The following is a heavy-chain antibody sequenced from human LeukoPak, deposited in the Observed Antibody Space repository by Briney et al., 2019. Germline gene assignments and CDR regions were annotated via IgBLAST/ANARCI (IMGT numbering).Heavy chain of an antibody. CDR2: ISANNGDT. CDR3: ARESHITREDY. CDR1: GYTFTSYG. D-gene: IGHD1-14*01. Sequence: ASVKVSCKASGYTFTSYGITWMRQAPGQGLEWMGWISANNGDTDYPRKFQGRVTMTTDTYTTTAYMELRSLRSDDTATYYCARESHITREDYWGQGTLVTVSS. V-gene: IGHV1-18*01. J-gene: IGHJ4*02.